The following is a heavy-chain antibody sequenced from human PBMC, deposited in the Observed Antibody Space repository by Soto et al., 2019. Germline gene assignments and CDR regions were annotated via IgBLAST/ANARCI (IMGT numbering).Heavy chain of an antibody. CDR3: ALAQNTMLLCH. CDR2: IIPIFGTT. Sequence: AISWVRQAPGQGLEWMGVIIPIFGTTNYAQKFQGRVTITGDTSTSTVYMELSSLRSEDTAVYYCALAQNTMLLCHWGQGTLVTVSS. CDR1: A. V-gene: IGHV1-69*06. J-gene: IGHJ4*02. D-gene: IGHD2-2*01.